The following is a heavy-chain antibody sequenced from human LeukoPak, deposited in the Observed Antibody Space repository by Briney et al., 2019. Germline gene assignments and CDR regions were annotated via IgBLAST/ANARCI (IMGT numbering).Heavy chain of an antibody. D-gene: IGHD2-2*01. CDR2: ISPNSGGT. J-gene: IGHJ4*02. V-gene: IGHV1-2*06. CDR3: ARQLETTSWFDY. Sequence: ASVKVSCKASGYTFSDYYLHWVRLAPGQGLEWMGRISPNSGGTDYAQKFQSKVTMTGDASISTVYMDLNRLRSDDTAIYYCARQLETTSWFDYWGQGTLVIVSS. CDR1: GYTFSDYY.